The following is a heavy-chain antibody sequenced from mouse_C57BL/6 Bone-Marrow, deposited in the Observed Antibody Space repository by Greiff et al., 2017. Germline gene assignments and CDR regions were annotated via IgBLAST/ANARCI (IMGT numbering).Heavy chain of an antibody. D-gene: IGHD1-1*01. V-gene: IGHV5-15*01. J-gene: IGHJ4*01. CDR3: ARHSYYYGSRGYAMDY. Sequence: EVQRVESGGGLVQPGGSLKLSCAASGFTFSDYGMAWVRPAPRKGPEWVAFISTLAYSIYYADTVTGRFTISRENAKDTLYLQMSSLRSEDTAMYDCARHSYYYGSRGYAMDYWGQGTSVTVSS. CDR1: GFTFSDYG. CDR2: ISTLAYSI.